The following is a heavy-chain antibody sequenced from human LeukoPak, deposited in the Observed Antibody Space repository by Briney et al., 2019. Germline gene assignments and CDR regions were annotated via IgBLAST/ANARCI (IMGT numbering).Heavy chain of an antibody. CDR1: GITFSSTW. CDR3: ARGPIPDY. CDR2: MSNDGRTI. V-gene: IGHV3-74*01. Sequence: GGPLNLSWAAPGITFSSTWMHWVRKAPGKGLVWVSRMSNDGRTINYADSVKGRFTISRDHAKNMLYLQMNSLRVEDTAIYYCARGPIPDYWGQGTLVTVSS. D-gene: IGHD2-2*02. J-gene: IGHJ4*02.